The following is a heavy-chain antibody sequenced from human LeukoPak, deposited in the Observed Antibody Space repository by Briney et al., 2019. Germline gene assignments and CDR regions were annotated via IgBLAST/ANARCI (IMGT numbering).Heavy chain of an antibody. CDR2: INHSGST. D-gene: IGHD3-3*01. Sequence: SETLSLTCAVYGGSFSGYYWSWIRQPPGKGLEWIGEINHSGSTNYNPSLKSRVTISVDTSKNQFSLMLSSVTAADTAVYYCARGALRYYDFWSGYQNWFDPWGQGTLVTVSS. CDR1: GGSFSGYY. J-gene: IGHJ5*02. CDR3: ARGALRYYDFWSGYQNWFDP. V-gene: IGHV4-34*01.